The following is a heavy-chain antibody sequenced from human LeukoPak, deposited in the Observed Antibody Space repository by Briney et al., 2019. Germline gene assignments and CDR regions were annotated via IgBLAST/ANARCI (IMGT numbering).Heavy chain of an antibody. Sequence: GGSLRLSCAASGFTFSSYSMNWVRQAPGKGLEWVSSISSSSSYIYYADSVKGRFTISRDNSKNTLYLQMNGLRAEDTAVYYCARGRRDGYNSDYWGQGTLVTVSS. J-gene: IGHJ4*02. CDR3: ARGRRDGYNSDY. CDR2: ISSSSSYI. D-gene: IGHD5-24*01. CDR1: GFTFSSYS. V-gene: IGHV3-21*04.